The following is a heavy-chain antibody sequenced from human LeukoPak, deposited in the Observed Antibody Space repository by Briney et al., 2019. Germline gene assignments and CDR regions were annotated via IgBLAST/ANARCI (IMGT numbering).Heavy chain of an antibody. J-gene: IGHJ4*02. Sequence: GGSLRLSCAASGFTFSNAWMSWVRQAPGKGLEWVGRIKSKTDGGTTDYAAPVKGRFTISRDDSKNTLYLQMNSLKTEDTAAYYCTTGYYYDSSGSSLVDYWGQGTLVTVSS. D-gene: IGHD3-22*01. V-gene: IGHV3-15*01. CDR3: TTGYYYDSSGSSLVDY. CDR2: IKSKTDGGTT. CDR1: GFTFSNAW.